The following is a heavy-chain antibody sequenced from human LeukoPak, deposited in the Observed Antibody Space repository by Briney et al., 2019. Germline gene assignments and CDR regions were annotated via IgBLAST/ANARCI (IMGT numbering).Heavy chain of an antibody. CDR1: GFTLRNYG. Sequence: TGGSLRLSCVASGFTLRNYGMHWVRQAPGKGLEWAAVLWKDGSNNFYADSVKGRFRFSRDNSKDMLYLQMNSLRAEDTAVYYCAKEYEIFVGAFDIWGQGTMVTVSS. J-gene: IGHJ3*02. CDR2: LWKDGSNN. V-gene: IGHV3-33*06. CDR3: AKEYEIFVGAFDI. D-gene: IGHD3-9*01.